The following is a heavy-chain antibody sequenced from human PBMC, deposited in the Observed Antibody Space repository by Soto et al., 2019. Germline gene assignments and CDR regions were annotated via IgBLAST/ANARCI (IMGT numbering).Heavy chain of an antibody. D-gene: IGHD6-19*01. CDR3: ARRGGIAVAGGYFDY. V-gene: IGHV4-39*01. CDR1: GGSISSSSYY. J-gene: IGHJ4*02. Sequence: SETLSLTCTVSGGSISSSSYYWGWIRQPPGKGLEWIGSIYYSGSTYYNPSLKSRVTISVDTSKNQFSLKLSSVTAADTAVYYCARRGGIAVAGGYFDYWGQGTLVTV. CDR2: IYYSGST.